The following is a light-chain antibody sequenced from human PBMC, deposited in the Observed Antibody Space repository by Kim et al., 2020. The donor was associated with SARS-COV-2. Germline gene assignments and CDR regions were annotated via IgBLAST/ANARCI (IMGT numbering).Light chain of an antibody. Sequence: SYELTQPPSVSVSPGQTASITCSGDKLGDKYACWYQKKPGQSPVLVIYQDTKRPSGIPERFSGSNSGNTATLTISETQAMDEADYYCQAWHSSTVVFGGG. J-gene: IGLJ2*01. CDR3: QAWHSSTVV. CDR2: QDT. CDR1: KLGDKY. V-gene: IGLV3-1*01.